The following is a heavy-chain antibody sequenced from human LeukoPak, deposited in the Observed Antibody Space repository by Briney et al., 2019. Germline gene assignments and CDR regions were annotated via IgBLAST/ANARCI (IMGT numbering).Heavy chain of an antibody. Sequence: PGGSLRLSCAASGFTFSTYWMTWVRQAPGKGLEWVANIKKDGSAKYNVYSLRGLSIISRDNNKNSLFLQMNSLRAEDTAVYYCARCPYDSTGYCSVPSHLDYWGQGTLVTVSS. CDR1: GFTFSTYW. J-gene: IGHJ4*02. D-gene: IGHD3-22*01. CDR2: IKKDGSAK. V-gene: IGHV3-7*01. CDR3: ARCPYDSTGYCSVPSHLDY.